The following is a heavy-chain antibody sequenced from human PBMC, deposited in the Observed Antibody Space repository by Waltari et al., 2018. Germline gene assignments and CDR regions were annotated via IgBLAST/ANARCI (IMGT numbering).Heavy chain of an antibody. Sequence: EVQLVESGGGLVKPGGSLRLRCWTSGFTFSTYSMNWVRQAPGKGLDWVSSISGSSSNRYYADSVKGRFTISRDNAKNSMYMQLNSLRVEDTAIYYCARGVSITETPWFAYWGQGTLVTVSS. V-gene: IGHV3-21*02. CDR3: ARGVSITETPWFAY. CDR2: ISGSSSNR. J-gene: IGHJ4*02. D-gene: IGHD5-12*01. CDR1: GFTFSTYS.